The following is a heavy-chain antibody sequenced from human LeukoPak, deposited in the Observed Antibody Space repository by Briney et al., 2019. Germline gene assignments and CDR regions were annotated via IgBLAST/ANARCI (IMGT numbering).Heavy chain of an antibody. Sequence: SETLSLTCAVYGGSFSGYYWSWIRQPPGKGLEWIGEINHSGSTNYNPSLKSRVTISVDTSKNQFSLKLSSVTAADTAVYYCAVGELSSPHAFDIWGQGTMVTVSS. CDR1: GGSFSGYY. D-gene: IGHD3-16*02. V-gene: IGHV4-34*01. CDR2: INHSGST. J-gene: IGHJ3*02. CDR3: AVGELSSPHAFDI.